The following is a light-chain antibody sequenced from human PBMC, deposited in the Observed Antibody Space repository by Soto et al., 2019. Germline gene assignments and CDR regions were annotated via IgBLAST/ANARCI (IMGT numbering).Light chain of an antibody. CDR2: AAS. CDR1: QSISNY. Sequence: DIQMTQSPSSLSASVGDRVTITCRASQSISNYLNWYQQKPGEAPKPLICAASTLQSGVPSRFSGSGSGTDFTLTISSLQSEDFATYYCQQSYTTPRTFGQGTKVEIK. J-gene: IGKJ1*01. CDR3: QQSYTTPRT. V-gene: IGKV1-39*01.